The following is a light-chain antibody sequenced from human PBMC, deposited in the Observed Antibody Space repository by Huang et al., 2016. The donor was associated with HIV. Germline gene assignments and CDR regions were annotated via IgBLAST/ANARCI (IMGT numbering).Light chain of an antibody. CDR2: WAS. CDR1: QSVLYSSTNQSF. Sequence: DIVMTQSSESLSVSLGEGATINCKSDQSVLYSSTNQSFLAWYQQKPGQPHKLLIYWASTRESGVPDRVSGRRSGTHFKLTITSLQVEDVAVYYYQQYFTTPTFGQGTNVEIK. V-gene: IGKV4-1*01. CDR3: QQYFTTPT. J-gene: IGKJ1*01.